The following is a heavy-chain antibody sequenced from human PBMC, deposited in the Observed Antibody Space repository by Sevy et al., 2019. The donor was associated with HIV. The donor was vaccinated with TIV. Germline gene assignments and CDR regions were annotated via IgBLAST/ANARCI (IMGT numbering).Heavy chain of an antibody. Sequence: GGSLRLSCASSGFIFSDHAMNWVRQAPGKGLEWVSGISGRGASTFYADSVKGRFTISRDNSKNTLYLQMNSLRAEDTAVYNCAKVRAAVTPYYFDYWGQGTLVTVSS. CDR1: GFIFSDHA. V-gene: IGHV3-23*01. CDR2: ISGRGAST. CDR3: AKVRAAVTPYYFDY. J-gene: IGHJ4*02. D-gene: IGHD2-15*01.